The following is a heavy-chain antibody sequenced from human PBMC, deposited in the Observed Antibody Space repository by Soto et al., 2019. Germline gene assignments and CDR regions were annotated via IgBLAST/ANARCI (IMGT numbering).Heavy chain of an antibody. Sequence: ASVKVSCKASGGTFSSYAISWVRQAPGQGLEWMGGIIPIFGTANYAQKFQGRVTITADESTSTAYMELSSLRSEDTAVYYCARDVDCSGGSCYVDYWGQGTLVTVSS. J-gene: IGHJ4*02. V-gene: IGHV1-69*13. CDR2: IIPIFGTA. CDR1: GGTFSSYA. D-gene: IGHD2-15*01. CDR3: ARDVDCSGGSCYVDY.